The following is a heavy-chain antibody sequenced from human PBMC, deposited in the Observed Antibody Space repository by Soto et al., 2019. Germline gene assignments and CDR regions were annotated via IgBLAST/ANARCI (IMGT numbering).Heavy chain of an antibody. J-gene: IGHJ1*01. D-gene: IGHD2-2*01. Sequence: QVRLVQSGAEVKKPGSSVKVSCKASGGTFRSFAFSWVRQAPGDGLEWVGGITPLFGTTNYAEKLQGRVTITADESTSTVYMELSSLTSEDSAVYFCVKDTDPAYAFWGQGTLVTVSS. CDR3: VKDTDPAYAF. V-gene: IGHV1-69*01. CDR1: GGTFRSFA. CDR2: ITPLFGTT.